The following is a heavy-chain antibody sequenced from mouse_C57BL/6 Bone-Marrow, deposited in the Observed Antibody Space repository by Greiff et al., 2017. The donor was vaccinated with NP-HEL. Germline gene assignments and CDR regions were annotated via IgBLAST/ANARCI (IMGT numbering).Heavy chain of an antibody. D-gene: IGHD1-1*01. J-gene: IGHJ2*01. CDR3: ARGYYGSRGFDY. CDR2: IYPNSGST. Sequence: QVQLQQPGAELVKPGASVKLSCKASGYTFTSYWMHWVKQRPGQGLEWIGMIYPNSGSTNYNEKFKSKATLTVDKSSSTAYMQLSSLTSENSAVYYCARGYYGSRGFDYWGQGTTLTVTS. CDR1: GYTFTSYW. V-gene: IGHV1-64*01.